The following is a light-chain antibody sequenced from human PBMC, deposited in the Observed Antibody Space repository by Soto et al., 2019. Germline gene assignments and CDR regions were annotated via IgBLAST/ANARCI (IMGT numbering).Light chain of an antibody. V-gene: IGLV2-14*01. CDR1: SSDVGGYNY. Sequence: QSALTQPASVSGSPGQSITISCTGTSSDVGGYNYVSWYQQHPGKAPKLMIYDVSNRPSGVSNRFSGSKSGNTACLTISGLQAEDEADYYCSSYTSSSTPYWVFGGGTKVTVL. J-gene: IGLJ3*02. CDR2: DVS. CDR3: SSYTSSSTPYWV.